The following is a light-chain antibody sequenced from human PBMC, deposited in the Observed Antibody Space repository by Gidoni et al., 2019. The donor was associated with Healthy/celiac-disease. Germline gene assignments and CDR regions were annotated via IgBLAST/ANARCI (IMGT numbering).Light chain of an antibody. J-gene: IGKJ3*01. Sequence: EIVLTQSPGTLSLSPGERATLPCRASQSVSSSCLAWYQQKPGQAPRLLMYGASSRATGIPDRFSGSGSGANFTLTISRLEPEDFAVYYCQQYGNSPPITFXPXTKVDIK. CDR3: QQYGNSPPIT. V-gene: IGKV3-20*01. CDR1: QSVSSSC. CDR2: GAS.